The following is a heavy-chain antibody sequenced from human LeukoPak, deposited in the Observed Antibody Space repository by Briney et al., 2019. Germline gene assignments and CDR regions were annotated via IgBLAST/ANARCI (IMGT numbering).Heavy chain of an antibody. CDR3: ARAGDILTQFDY. V-gene: IGHV4-59*01. CDR1: GDSIRSYY. CDR2: IYYSGNT. J-gene: IGHJ4*02. Sequence: SETLSLTCTVSGDSIRSYYWSWIRQTPGKGLEWIGYIYYSGNTNYNPSLKSRVTISVDTSKNQFSLKLSSVTAADTAVYYCARAGDILTQFDYWGQGTLVTVSS. D-gene: IGHD3-9*01.